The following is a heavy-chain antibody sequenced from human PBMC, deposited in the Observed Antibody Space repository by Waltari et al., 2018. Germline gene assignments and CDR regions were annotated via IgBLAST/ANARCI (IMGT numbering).Heavy chain of an antibody. Sequence: QVQLVQSGAEVKKPGASVKVSCKASGYTFTSYDINWVRQATGQGLEWMGWMNPNRGNTGYAQKFQGRVTMTRNTSISTAYMELSSLRSEDTAVYYCARKDDFWSGYYNVYSEYYFDYWGQGTLVTVSS. CDR1: GYTFTSYD. V-gene: IGHV1-8*01. CDR3: ARKDDFWSGYYNVYSEYYFDY. CDR2: MNPNRGNT. J-gene: IGHJ4*02. D-gene: IGHD3-3*01.